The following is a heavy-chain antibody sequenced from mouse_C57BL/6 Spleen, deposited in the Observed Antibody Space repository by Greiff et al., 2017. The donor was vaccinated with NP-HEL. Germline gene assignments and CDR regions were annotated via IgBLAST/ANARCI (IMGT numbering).Heavy chain of an antibody. Sequence: EVMLVESGGGLVKPGGSLKLSCAASGFTFSSYAMSWVRQTPEKRLEWVATISDGGSYTYYPDNVKGRFTISRDNAKNNLYLQMSHLKSEDTAMYYCAREGDYGAWFAYWGQGTLVTVSA. CDR2: ISDGGSYT. D-gene: IGHD2-4*01. J-gene: IGHJ3*01. CDR1: GFTFSSYA. CDR3: AREGDYGAWFAY. V-gene: IGHV5-4*01.